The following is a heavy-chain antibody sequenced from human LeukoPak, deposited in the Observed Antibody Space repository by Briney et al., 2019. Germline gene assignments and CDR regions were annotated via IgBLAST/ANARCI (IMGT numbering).Heavy chain of an antibody. CDR3: ARMSIAARLVED. CDR2: IYYSGST. Sequence: TSEALSLTCTVSGVSISSYYWSWIRQPPGKGLEWIGYIYYSGSTNYNPSLVSRVSISVDTSKNQFSLQLSSVLAAEAAVYYCARMSIAARLVEDWGQETLVTLSP. D-gene: IGHD6-6*01. CDR1: GVSISSYY. V-gene: IGHV4-59*01. J-gene: IGHJ4*02.